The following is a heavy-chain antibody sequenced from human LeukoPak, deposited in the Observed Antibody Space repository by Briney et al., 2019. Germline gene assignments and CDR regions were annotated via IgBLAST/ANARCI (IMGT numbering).Heavy chain of an antibody. V-gene: IGHV3-30-3*01. D-gene: IGHD3-22*01. J-gene: IGHJ4*02. Sequence: GRSLRLSCAASGFTFSSYAMHWVRQAPGKGLEWVAVISYDGSNKYYADSVKGRFTISRDNSKNALYLQMNSLRAEDTAVYYCARGSRTYYYDSSGYYGFDYWGQGTLVTVSS. CDR1: GFTFSSYA. CDR2: ISYDGSNK. CDR3: ARGSRTYYYDSSGYYGFDY.